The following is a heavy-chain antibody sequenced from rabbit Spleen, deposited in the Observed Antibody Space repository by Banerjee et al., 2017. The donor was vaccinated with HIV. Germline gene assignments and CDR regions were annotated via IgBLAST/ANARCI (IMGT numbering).Heavy chain of an antibody. V-gene: IGHV1S40*01. Sequence: QSLEESGGGLVQPEGSLTLTCTASGFSFSSSYYICWVRQAPGKGLQWIACIYAGDGSTVYASWAKGRFTISKTSSTTVTLQMTSLTAADTATYFCARDLASVVGWNFNLWGPGTLVTVS. D-gene: IGHD3-1*01. CDR1: GFSFSSSYY. CDR2: IYAGDGST. J-gene: IGHJ4*01. CDR3: ARDLASVVGWNFNL.